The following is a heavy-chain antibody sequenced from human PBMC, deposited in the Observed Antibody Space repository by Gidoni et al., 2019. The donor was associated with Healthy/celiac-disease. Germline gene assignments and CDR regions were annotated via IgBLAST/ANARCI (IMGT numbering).Heavy chain of an antibody. CDR3: ARGELLGIPLLFDY. CDR2: IWYDGSNK. J-gene: IGHJ4*02. D-gene: IGHD3-10*01. Sequence: QVQLVESGGGVVQPGRSLRLSCAASGFTFSSYGMHWVRQAPGKGLAWVAVIWYDGSNKYYADSVKGRFTISRDNSKNTLDLQMNSLRAEDTAVYYCARGELLGIPLLFDYWGQGTLVTVSS. V-gene: IGHV3-33*01. CDR1: GFTFSSYG.